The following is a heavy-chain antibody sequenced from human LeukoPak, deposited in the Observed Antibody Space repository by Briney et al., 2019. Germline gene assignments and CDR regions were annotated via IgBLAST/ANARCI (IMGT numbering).Heavy chain of an antibody. CDR1: GFTFSSYA. CDR2: ISSNGDST. V-gene: IGHV3-64*01. CDR3: ARAPRIGGTYSYYYYGMDV. J-gene: IGHJ6*02. Sequence: PGGSLRLSCAASGFTFSSYAMHWVRQAPGKGLEYVSAISSNGDSTYYANSVKGRFTISRDNSKNTLYLQMGSQRAEDMAVYYCARAPRIGGTYSYYYYGMDVWGQGTTVTVSS. D-gene: IGHD1-26*01.